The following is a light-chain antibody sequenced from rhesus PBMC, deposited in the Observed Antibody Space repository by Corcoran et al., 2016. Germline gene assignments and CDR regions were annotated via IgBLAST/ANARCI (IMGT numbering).Light chain of an antibody. CDR3: LQYSSSPLT. V-gene: IGKV1-22*01. Sequence: DIQMTQSPSSLSASVGDTVTITCRASQSISSWLDWYQQKPGKAPKLLIYKASSLQSGVPSRFRGSGSVTDFTLTISSLQPEDFATYYCLQYSSSPLTFGGGTKVEIK. CDR2: KAS. J-gene: IGKJ4*01. CDR1: QSISSW.